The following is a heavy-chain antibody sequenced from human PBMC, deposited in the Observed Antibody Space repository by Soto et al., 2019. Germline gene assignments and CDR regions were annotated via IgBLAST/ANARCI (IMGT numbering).Heavy chain of an antibody. V-gene: IGHV4-34*01. CDR3: ARGDLSGYDRMDY. Sequence: QVQLQQWGAGLLKPSETLSLTCAVYGGSFSGYYWSWIRQPPGKGLEWIGEINHSGSTNYNPSRKSRVTISVDTSKNQFALKLSSVTAADTAVDYCARGDLSGYDRMDYWGQGTLVTVSS. J-gene: IGHJ4*02. CDR1: GGSFSGYY. D-gene: IGHD5-12*01. CDR2: INHSGST.